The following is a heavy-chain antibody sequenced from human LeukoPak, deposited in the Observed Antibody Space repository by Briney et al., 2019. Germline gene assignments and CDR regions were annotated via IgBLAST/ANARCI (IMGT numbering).Heavy chain of an antibody. CDR1: GFTFSSYG. Sequence: PGGSLRLSCAASGFTFSSYGMNWVRQAPGKGLEWVSSIGSSGSYIYYADSVKGRFTIYRDNAKNSLYLQLNSLRAEDTAVYYCAREAATGTFLDYWGQGTLVTVSS. J-gene: IGHJ4*02. CDR2: IGSSGSYI. D-gene: IGHD6-13*01. V-gene: IGHV3-21*01. CDR3: AREAATGTFLDY.